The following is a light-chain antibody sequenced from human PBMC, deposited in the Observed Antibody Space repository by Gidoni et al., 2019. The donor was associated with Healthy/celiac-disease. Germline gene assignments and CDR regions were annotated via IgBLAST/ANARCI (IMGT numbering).Light chain of an antibody. CDR3: MQALQTPPFT. CDR2: LGS. V-gene: IGKV2-28*01. J-gene: IGKJ3*01. Sequence: IVMTHSPLSLPVTPGEPASISCRSSQSLLHSNGYNYWDWYLQKPGQSPQLLIYLGSNRASGVPDRFSGSGSGTDFTLKISRVEAEDVGVYYCMQALQTPPFTFGPGTKVDIK. CDR1: QSLLHSNGYNY.